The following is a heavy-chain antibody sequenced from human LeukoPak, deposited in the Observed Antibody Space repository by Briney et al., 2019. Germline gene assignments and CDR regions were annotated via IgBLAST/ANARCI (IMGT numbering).Heavy chain of an antibody. Sequence: SETLSLTCTVSGGSISSYCWSWVRQPPGKGLEWIGYIYTSGSTDYNPSLKSRVTMSVDTSKNQLSLKLTSVTAADSAMYYCARMFSGTYGGIDYWGQGTLVTVSS. CDR1: GGSISSYC. V-gene: IGHV4-4*09. CDR3: ARMFSGTYGGIDY. J-gene: IGHJ4*02. D-gene: IGHD1-26*01. CDR2: IYTSGST.